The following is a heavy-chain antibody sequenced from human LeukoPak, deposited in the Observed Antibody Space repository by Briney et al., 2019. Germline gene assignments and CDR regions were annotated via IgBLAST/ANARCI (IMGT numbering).Heavy chain of an antibody. Sequence: PGGSLRLPCAASGFTFNKAWMSWVRLAPGKGLEWVGRIKNKGDGGTTDYAAPVKGRFTVSRDDSKSTLYLQMNSLKTEDTAVYYCTTSGTPFEYWGQGTLVTVSS. CDR3: TTSGTPFEY. CDR1: GFTFNKAW. CDR2: IKNKGDGGTT. V-gene: IGHV3-15*01. D-gene: IGHD3-10*01. J-gene: IGHJ4*02.